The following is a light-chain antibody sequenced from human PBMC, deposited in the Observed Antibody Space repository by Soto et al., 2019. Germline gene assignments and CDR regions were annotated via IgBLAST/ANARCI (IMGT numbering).Light chain of an antibody. CDR2: GAS. J-gene: IGKJ4*01. Sequence: EIVMTQSPAALSVSPGERATLSCRASQSVNIYLAWYQQKPGQAPRLLIFGASSRATGIPARFSGSGSGTEFNLTISSLQSEDFAVYFCQQYDDWLRLTFGGGTKV. CDR1: QSVNIY. V-gene: IGKV3D-15*01. CDR3: QQYDDWLRLT.